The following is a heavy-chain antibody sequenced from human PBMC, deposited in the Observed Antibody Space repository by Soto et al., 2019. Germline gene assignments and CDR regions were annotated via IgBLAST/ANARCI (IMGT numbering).Heavy chain of an antibody. J-gene: IGHJ5*02. CDR1: GYTFTDYF. CDR3: ARFTLRAGNWFDP. V-gene: IGHV1-2*02. Sequence: ASVKVSCKASGYTFTDYFIHWVRQAPGQGFEWMGWINPKSRGTTYAQKFQGRVTMTRDTSNTTAYMELRGLRSDDTAIYYCARFTLRAGNWFDPWGQGTLVTVSS. CDR2: INPKSRGT.